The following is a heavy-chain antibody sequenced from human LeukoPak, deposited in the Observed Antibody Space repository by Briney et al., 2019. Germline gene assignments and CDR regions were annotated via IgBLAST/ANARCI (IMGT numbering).Heavy chain of an antibody. D-gene: IGHD3-22*01. CDR3: ALDYYDSSGYYLGYFQH. CDR1: GFTFSSYS. CDR2: ISSSSSYI. J-gene: IGHJ1*01. Sequence: GGSLRLSCAASGFTFSSYSMNWVRQAPGKGLEWVSSISSSSSYIYYADSVKGRFTISRDNAKNLLYLQMNSLRAEDTAVYYCALDYYDSSGYYLGYFQHWGQGTLVTVSS. V-gene: IGHV3-21*01.